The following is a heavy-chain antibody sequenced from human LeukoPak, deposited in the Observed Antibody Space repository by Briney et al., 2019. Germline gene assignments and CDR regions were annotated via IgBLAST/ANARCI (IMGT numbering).Heavy chain of an antibody. CDR3: ARDRALLRYFDWSSHNWFDP. CDR2: IWYDGSNK. V-gene: IGHV3-33*01. D-gene: IGHD3-9*01. Sequence: GGSLRLSCAASGFTFSSYGMHWVRQAPGKGLEWVAVIWYDGSNKYYADSVKGRFTISRDNPKNTLYLQMDSLRAEDTAVYYCARDRALLRYFDWSSHNWFDPWGQGTLVTVSS. CDR1: GFTFSSYG. J-gene: IGHJ5*02.